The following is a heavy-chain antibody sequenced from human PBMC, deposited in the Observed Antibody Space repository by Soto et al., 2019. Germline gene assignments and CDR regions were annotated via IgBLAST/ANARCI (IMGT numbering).Heavy chain of an antibody. CDR1: GLNFNNAW. V-gene: IGHV3-7*04. D-gene: IGHD1-1*01. CDR3: GREKWRQPDY. J-gene: IGHJ4*02. Sequence: EVQLVESGGDLVQPGGSLRLTCVVSGLNFNNAWMNWVRQAPGKGLEWVANINPDGSAEGYVHSVRGRFTISRDNAKNSLYLHMNSWRADDTAVYYWGREKWRQPDYWGQGTLVTVSS. CDR2: INPDGSAE.